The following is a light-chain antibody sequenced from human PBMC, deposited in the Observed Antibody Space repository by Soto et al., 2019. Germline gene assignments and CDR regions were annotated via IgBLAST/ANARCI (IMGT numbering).Light chain of an antibody. V-gene: IGLV2-23*01. CDR3: CSCVSGSPFAVL. J-gene: IGLJ7*01. CDR1: GSALVNYNL. CDR2: EST. Sequence: QSALTQPASVSGSPGQSVTISCTGTGSALVNYNLVSWYQQHPGQAPRLVIYESTKRPSGVSDRFSASKSGNTASLTISGLQAEDEADDYCCSCVSGSPFAVLFGGGTQLTVL.